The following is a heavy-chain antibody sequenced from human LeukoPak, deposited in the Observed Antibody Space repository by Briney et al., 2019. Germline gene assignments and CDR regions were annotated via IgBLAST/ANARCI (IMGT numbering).Heavy chain of an antibody. V-gene: IGHV4-39*07. J-gene: IGHJ4*02. CDR3: ARERIAVAGTEFDY. CDR2: IYYSGST. CDR1: GGSISSSSYY. Sequence: SETLSLTCTVSGGSISSSSYYWGWIRQPPGKGLEWIGSIYYSGSTYYNPSLKSRVTISVDTSKNQFSLKLSSVTAADTAVYYCARERIAVAGTEFDYWGQGTLVTVSS. D-gene: IGHD6-19*01.